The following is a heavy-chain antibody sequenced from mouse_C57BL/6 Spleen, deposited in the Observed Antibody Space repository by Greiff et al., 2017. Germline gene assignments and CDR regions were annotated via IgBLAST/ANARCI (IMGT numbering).Heavy chain of an antibody. CDR1: GYTFTSYW. D-gene: IGHD2-1*01. CDR3: AREGNYYPYYFDY. Sequence: QVQLQQPGAELVRPGSSVKLSCKASGYTFTSYWMHWVKQRPIQGLEWIGNIDPSDSETHYNQKFKDKATLTVDKSSSTAYMQLSSLTSEDSAVYDWAREGNYYPYYFDYWGQGTTLTVSS. CDR2: IDPSDSET. V-gene: IGHV1-52*01. J-gene: IGHJ2*01.